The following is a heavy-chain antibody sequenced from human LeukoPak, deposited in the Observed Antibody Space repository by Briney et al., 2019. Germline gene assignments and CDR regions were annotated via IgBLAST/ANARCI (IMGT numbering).Heavy chain of an antibody. Sequence: PGGSLRLSCAASGFTFSSYAMHWVRQAPGKGLEWVAVISYDGSNKYYADSVKGRFTISRDNSKNTLYLQMNSLRAEDTAVYYCARDGKAYYDFWSGYYDYWGQGTLVTVSS. V-gene: IGHV3-30*04. J-gene: IGHJ4*02. D-gene: IGHD3-3*01. CDR1: GFTFSSYA. CDR3: ARDGKAYYDFWSGYYDY. CDR2: ISYDGSNK.